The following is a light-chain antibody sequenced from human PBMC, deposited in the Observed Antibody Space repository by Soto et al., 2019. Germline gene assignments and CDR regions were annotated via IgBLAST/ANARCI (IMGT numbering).Light chain of an antibody. J-gene: IGKJ4*01. CDR1: QSVLYSSNNKNY. CDR2: WAS. CDR3: QQYYSTPPT. Sequence: DIVMTQSPGSLAVSLGERATINCKSSQSVLYSSNNKNYLAWYQQKPGQPPKLLMYWASTRESGAPDRFSGSGSGEDFTLSNCGLQTEDVAVYYGQQYYSTPPTFGGGTKVDIK. V-gene: IGKV4-1*01.